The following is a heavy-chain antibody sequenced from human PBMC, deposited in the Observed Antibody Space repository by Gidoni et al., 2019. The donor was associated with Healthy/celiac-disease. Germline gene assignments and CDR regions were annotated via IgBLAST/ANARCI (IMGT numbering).Heavy chain of an antibody. V-gene: IGHV3-33*01. CDR1: EFTFSRYG. D-gene: IGHD5-12*01. Sequence: QVQREEPGVGVVQPGRSLRLSRAASEFTFSRYGMHWVRQAPGKGLELVAVIWYDGSNKYYADSVKGRFTISRDNSKNTLYLQMNSLRAEDTAVYYCARSSSGYDLWGQGTLVTVSS. CDR2: IWYDGSNK. J-gene: IGHJ4*02. CDR3: ARSSSGYDL.